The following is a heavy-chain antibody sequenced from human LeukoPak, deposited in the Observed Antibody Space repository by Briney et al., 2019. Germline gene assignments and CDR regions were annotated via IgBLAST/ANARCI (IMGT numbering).Heavy chain of an antibody. CDR2: INPNTGGT. V-gene: IGHV1-2*02. CDR3: GRSMGDYYYYMDV. Sequence: ASVKVSCKASGYTFTGYYLHWVRQAPGQGLEWVGWINPNTGGTDYAQKFQGRVTMTRDTSISTAYMELSTLRSDDTAIYYCGRSMGDYYYYMDVWGKGTTVTVSS. CDR1: GYTFTGYY. D-gene: IGHD3-16*01. J-gene: IGHJ6*03.